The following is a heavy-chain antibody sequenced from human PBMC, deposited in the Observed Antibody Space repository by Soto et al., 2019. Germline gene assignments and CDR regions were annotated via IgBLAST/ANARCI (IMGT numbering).Heavy chain of an antibody. CDR3: ARMVAASGTAFDY. V-gene: IGHV5-51*01. CDR2: IYPGDSDT. CDR1: GYSFISSW. D-gene: IGHD2-15*01. Sequence: PGESLKISCQASGYSFISSWIGWVRQMPGKGLEWMGIIYPGDSDTRYSPSFQGQVTISADKSTSTAYLQWSSLKASDTATYYCARMVAASGTAFDYRRQGALVTVSS. J-gene: IGHJ4*02.